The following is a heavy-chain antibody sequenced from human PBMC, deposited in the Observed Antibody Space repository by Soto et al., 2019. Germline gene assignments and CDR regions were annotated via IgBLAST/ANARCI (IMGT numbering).Heavy chain of an antibody. Sequence: EVQLVESGGGLVQPGRSLRLSCAASGFTFDDYAMHWIRQAPGKGLEWVSGISWNSGSIGYADSVKGRFTISRDNAKNSLFLQMNSLRAEDTALYYCAKDNSPIAVAGTSSYYYYGMDIWGQGTTVTVSS. D-gene: IGHD6-19*01. V-gene: IGHV3-9*01. CDR1: GFTFDDYA. J-gene: IGHJ6*02. CDR2: ISWNSGSI. CDR3: AKDNSPIAVAGTSSYYYYGMDI.